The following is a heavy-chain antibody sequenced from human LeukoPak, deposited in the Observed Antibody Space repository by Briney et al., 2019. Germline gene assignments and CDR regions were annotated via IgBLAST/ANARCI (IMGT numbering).Heavy chain of an antibody. CDR1: GGTFSSYA. J-gene: IGHJ4*02. CDR2: IIPIFGTA. Sequence: ASVKVSCKASGGTFSSYAISWVRQAPGQGLEWMGGIIPIFGTANYAQKFQGRVTITTDESTSTAYMELSSLRSEDTAVYYCARDRVALGDGYTPNLDYWGQGTLVTVSS. CDR3: ARDRVALGDGYTPNLDY. V-gene: IGHV1-69*05. D-gene: IGHD5-24*01.